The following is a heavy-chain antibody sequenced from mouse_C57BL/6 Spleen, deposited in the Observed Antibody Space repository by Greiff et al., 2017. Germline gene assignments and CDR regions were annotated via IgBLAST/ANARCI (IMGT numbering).Heavy chain of an antibody. V-gene: IGHV1-69*01. D-gene: IGHD1-1*01. CDR3: ARQGYCGSSFAY. J-gene: IGHJ3*01. CDR2: IDPSDSYT. CDR1: GYTFTSYW. Sequence: QVQLQQPGAELVMPGASVKLSCKASGYTFTSYWMHWVKQRPGQGLEWIGEIDPSDSYTNYNQKFKGKSTLTVDKSSSTAYMQLSSLTSEDSAVYYCARQGYCGSSFAYWGQGTLVTVSA.